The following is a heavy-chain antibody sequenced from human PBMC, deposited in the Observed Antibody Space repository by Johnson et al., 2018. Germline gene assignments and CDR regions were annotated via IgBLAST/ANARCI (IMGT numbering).Heavy chain of an antibody. J-gene: IGHJ6*02. CDR1: GFTFDDHG. Sequence: EVQLLESGGGVVRPGGSLRLSCAASGFTFDDHGMSWVRQAPGKGLEWVSGFNWKGDSTGYEDSVKGRFTISRDNVKNSLYLQINSLRAEDTAFHYCGRGGGFGDFYYEKSMDVWGQGTTVTVSS. V-gene: IGHV3-20*04. CDR2: FNWKGDST. CDR3: GRGGGFGDFYYEKSMDV. D-gene: IGHD4-17*01.